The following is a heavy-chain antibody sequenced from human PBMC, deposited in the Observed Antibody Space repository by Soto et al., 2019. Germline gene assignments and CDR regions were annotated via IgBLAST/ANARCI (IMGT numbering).Heavy chain of an antibody. Sequence: LSLTCTVSGGSISSYYWSWIRQPPGKGLEWIGYIYYSGSTNYNPSLKSRVTISVDTSKNQFSLKLSSVTAADTAVYYCARDRGIIAAAGYYYYYGMDVWGQGTTVTVSS. CDR1: GGSISSYY. V-gene: IGHV4-59*01. D-gene: IGHD6-13*01. J-gene: IGHJ6*02. CDR2: IYYSGST. CDR3: ARDRGIIAAAGYYYYYGMDV.